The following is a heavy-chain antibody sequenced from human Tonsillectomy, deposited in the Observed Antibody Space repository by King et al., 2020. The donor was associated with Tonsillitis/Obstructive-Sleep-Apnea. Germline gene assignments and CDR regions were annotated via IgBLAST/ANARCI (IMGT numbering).Heavy chain of an antibody. J-gene: IGHJ4*02. CDR2: INPNSGGT. Sequence: QLVQSGAEMKKPGASVKVSCKTSGYIFTAYYIHWVRQAPGQGLEWMGWINPNSGGTNYAQNLQGRVTMTGDTSINTAYMELSRLTSDDTAIYYCARDPQIAVTATGNYWGQGTLVTVSS. V-gene: IGHV1-2*02. CDR3: ARDPQIAVTATGNY. CDR1: GYIFTAYY. D-gene: IGHD6-19*01.